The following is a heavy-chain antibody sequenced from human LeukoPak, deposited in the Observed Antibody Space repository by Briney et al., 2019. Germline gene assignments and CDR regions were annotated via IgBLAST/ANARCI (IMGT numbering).Heavy chain of an antibody. CDR1: AGSISTYS. Sequence: SETLSLTCTVSAGSISTYSWTWIRQTPGKGLEWLGFIYSTGTTTYNPSLKSRVTPSIDTSKSHFSLNLSSVTTADSAVYFCARRMAAAGDTWFDYWGQGTLVTVSS. J-gene: IGHJ5*01. D-gene: IGHD6-25*01. CDR3: ARRMAAAGDTWFDY. CDR2: IYSTGTT. V-gene: IGHV4-59*01.